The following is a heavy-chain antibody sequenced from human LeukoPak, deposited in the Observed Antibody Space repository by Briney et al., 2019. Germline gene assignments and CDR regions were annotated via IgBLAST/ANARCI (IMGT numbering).Heavy chain of an antibody. CDR3: ARGLGIKSTYYFDY. D-gene: IGHD7-27*01. CDR2: IYHSGST. Sequence: SETLSLTCAVSGGSISSGGYSWSWIRQPPGKGLEWIGYIYHSGSTYYNPSLKSRVTISVDRSKNQLSLKLSSVTAADTAVYYCARGLGIKSTYYFDYWGQGTLVTVSS. CDR1: GGSISSGGYS. J-gene: IGHJ4*02. V-gene: IGHV4-30-2*01.